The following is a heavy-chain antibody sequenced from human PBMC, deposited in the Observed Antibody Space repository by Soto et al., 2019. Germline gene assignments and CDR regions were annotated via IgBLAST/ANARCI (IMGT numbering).Heavy chain of an antibody. CDR3: AKRYSGYDGAFDI. CDR2: IYYSGST. V-gene: IGHV4-59*08. D-gene: IGHD5-12*01. Sequence: SETLSLTCTVSGGSISSYYWSWIRQPPGKGLEWIGYIYYSGSTNYNPSLKSRVTISVDTSKNQFSLKLSSVTAADTAVYYCAKRYSGYDGAFDIWGQGTMVT. CDR1: GGSISSYY. J-gene: IGHJ3*02.